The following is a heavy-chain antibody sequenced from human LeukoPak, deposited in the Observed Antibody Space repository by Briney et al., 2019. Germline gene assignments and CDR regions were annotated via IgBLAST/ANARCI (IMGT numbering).Heavy chain of an antibody. D-gene: IGHD6-13*01. CDR3: ARGGAAGCFDH. V-gene: IGHV3-74*03. CDR2: IHSDGSST. J-gene: IGHJ4*02. Sequence: PGGSLRLSCAASGFTFSNFWMHWVRQAPGKGLVGVSRIHSDGSSTTYADSVRGRFTISRDNAKNTVYLQMNRLRAEDTAVYYCARGGAAGCFDHWGQGTLVTVSS. CDR1: GFTFSNFW.